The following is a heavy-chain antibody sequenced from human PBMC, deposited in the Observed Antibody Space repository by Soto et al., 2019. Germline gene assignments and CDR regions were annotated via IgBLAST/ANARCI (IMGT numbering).Heavy chain of an antibody. J-gene: IGHJ3*02. V-gene: IGHV1-69*12. CDR1: GGTFSSYA. D-gene: IGHD2-2*01. CDR2: IIPIFGTA. CDR3: ARPKPTPAFRPYLPDAFDI. Sequence: QVQLVQSGAEVKKPGSSVKVSCKASGGTFSSYAISWVRQAPGQGLEWMGGIIPIFGTANYAQKFQGRVTITADESTSTAYMELSSLRSEDTAVYYCARPKPTPAFRPYLPDAFDIWGQGTMVTVSS.